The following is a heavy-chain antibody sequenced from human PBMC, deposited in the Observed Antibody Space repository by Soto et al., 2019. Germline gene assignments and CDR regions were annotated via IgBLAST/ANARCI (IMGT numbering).Heavy chain of an antibody. CDR3: ARDRENYYDSSGSLDY. CDR2: INAGNGNT. CDR1: GYTFTSYA. Sequence: QVPLVQSGAEVKKPGASVKVSCKASGYTFTSYAMHWVRQAPGQRLEWMGWINAGNGNTKYSQKFQGRVTITRDTSASTAYMELSSLRSEDTAVYYCARDRENYYDSSGSLDYWGQGTLVTVSS. D-gene: IGHD3-22*01. J-gene: IGHJ4*02. V-gene: IGHV1-3*01.